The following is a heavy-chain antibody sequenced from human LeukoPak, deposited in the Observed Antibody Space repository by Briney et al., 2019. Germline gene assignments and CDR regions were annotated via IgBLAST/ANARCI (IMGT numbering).Heavy chain of an antibody. CDR3: AIDSYSPEYFQH. J-gene: IGHJ1*01. CDR1: GFSVSNNY. V-gene: IGHV3-66*01. CDR2: IYSGGST. Sequence: GGSLRLSCAASGFSVSNNYMSWLRQAPGKGLEWVSVIYSGGSTFYADSVKGRFTISRDNSKNTLYLQMNSLRAEDTAVYYCAIDSYSPEYFQHWGQGTLVTVSS. D-gene: IGHD2-15*01.